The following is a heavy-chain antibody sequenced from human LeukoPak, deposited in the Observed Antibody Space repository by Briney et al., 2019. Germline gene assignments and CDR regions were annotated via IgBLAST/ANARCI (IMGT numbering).Heavy chain of an antibody. J-gene: IGHJ3*02. V-gene: IGHV3-21*01. Sequence: GGSLRLSCAASGFTFSSYSMNWVRQAPGKGLEWVSSITRSNYIYYADSVKGRFTISRDNAKNSLYLQMNSLRAEDTAVYYCARHYRGNGAFDIWGQGTMVTVSS. CDR3: ARHYRGNGAFDI. CDR2: ITRSNYI. CDR1: GFTFSSYS. D-gene: IGHD3-10*01.